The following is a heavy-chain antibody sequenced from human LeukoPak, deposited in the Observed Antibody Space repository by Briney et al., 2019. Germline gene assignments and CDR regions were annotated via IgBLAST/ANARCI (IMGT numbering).Heavy chain of an antibody. CDR3: AKEIGSTYGSGSHLDYYYNYGMDV. CDR2: ISWNSGSI. J-gene: IGHJ6*02. Sequence: PGGSLRLSCAASGFTFSSYWMSWVRQAPGKGLEWVSGISWNSGSIDYADSVKGRFTISRDNAKNSLYLQMNSLRAEDTALYYCAKEIGSTYGSGSHLDYYYNYGMDVWGQGTTVTVSS. V-gene: IGHV3-9*01. D-gene: IGHD3-10*01. CDR1: GFTFSSYW.